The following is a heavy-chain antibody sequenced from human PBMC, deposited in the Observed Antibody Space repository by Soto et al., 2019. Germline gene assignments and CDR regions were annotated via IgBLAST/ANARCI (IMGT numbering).Heavy chain of an antibody. Sequence: QVQLQESGPGLVKPSETLSLTCTVSGGSISSYYWSWIRQSPGKGLEWIGYMYYSGSTKYTPSLMIRLPISIDTSRNQFSLKLSSVTAADTAVYYCASGTFGVVKGWGQGTLVTVSS. CDR3: ASGTFGVVKG. CDR2: MYYSGST. V-gene: IGHV4-59*01. CDR1: GGSISSYY. J-gene: IGHJ1*01. D-gene: IGHD3-3*01.